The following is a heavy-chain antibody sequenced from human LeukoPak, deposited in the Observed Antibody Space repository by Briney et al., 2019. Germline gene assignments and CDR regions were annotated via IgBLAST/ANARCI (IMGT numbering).Heavy chain of an antibody. CDR2: IYHSGST. CDR1: GYSISSGYY. CDR3: ARGQWLVPIDY. J-gene: IGHJ4*02. D-gene: IGHD6-19*01. Sequence: PSETLSLTCAVSGYSISSGYYWGWIRLPPGKGLEWIGTIYHSGSTYYNPSLKSRVTIAVDTSKNQFSLKLSSVTAADTAVYYCARGQWLVPIDYWGQGTLVTVS. V-gene: IGHV4-38-2*01.